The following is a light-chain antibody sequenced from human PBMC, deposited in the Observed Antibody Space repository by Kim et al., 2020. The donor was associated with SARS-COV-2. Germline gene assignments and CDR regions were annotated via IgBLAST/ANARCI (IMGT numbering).Light chain of an antibody. CDR2: DVS. J-gene: IGLJ2*01. Sequence: GRSITISCPGTSSLVGDYNYVSWYQQHPDKAPKLIIYDVSDRPSGVSTHFSGSKSGNTASLTISGLQAADEADYYCTSYTGADTVVFGGGTQLTVL. CDR1: SSLVGDYNY. V-gene: IGLV2-14*03. CDR3: TSYTGADTVV.